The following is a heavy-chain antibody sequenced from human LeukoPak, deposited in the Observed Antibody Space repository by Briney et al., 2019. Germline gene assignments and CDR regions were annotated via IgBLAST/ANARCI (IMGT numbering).Heavy chain of an antibody. J-gene: IGHJ5*02. V-gene: IGHV4-34*01. CDR3: ARQGGDYVWGSYQRDP. CDR1: GGSFSGYY. D-gene: IGHD3-16*02. Sequence: TSETLSLTCAVYGGSFSGYYWSWIRQPPGKGLEWIGEINHSGSTNYNPSLKSRVTISVDTSKNQFSLKLSSVTAADTAVYYCARQGGDYVWGSYQRDPWGQGTLVTVSS. CDR2: INHSGST.